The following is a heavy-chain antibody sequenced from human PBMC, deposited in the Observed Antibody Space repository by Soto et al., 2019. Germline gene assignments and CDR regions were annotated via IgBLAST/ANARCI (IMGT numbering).Heavy chain of an antibody. D-gene: IGHD3-3*01. Sequence: EVQLLESGGGLVQPGGSLRLSCAASGFTFYHYAMSWVRQAPGKGLEWVSAISGSGDNTYYADSVKGRFTTSRDNSKNTVRLQMNSLRAADTAVYYCAQGPEFGVVLNWFDPWGQGTLVTVSS. CDR3: AQGPEFGVVLNWFDP. CDR1: GFTFYHYA. J-gene: IGHJ5*02. V-gene: IGHV3-23*01. CDR2: ISGSGDNT.